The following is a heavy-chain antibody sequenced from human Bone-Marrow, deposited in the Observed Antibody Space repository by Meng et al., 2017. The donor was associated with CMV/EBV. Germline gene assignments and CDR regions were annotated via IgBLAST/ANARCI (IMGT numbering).Heavy chain of an antibody. Sequence: GGSLRLSCAASGFTFSSYAMSWVRQAPGKGLEWVSAISGSGGSTYYADSVKGRFTISRDNSKNTLYLQMNSLRAEDTAVYYCAKAGCQRSSTSCSGYFDYWGEATLVTVSS. D-gene: IGHD2-2*01. J-gene: IGHJ4*02. CDR1: GFTFSSYA. V-gene: IGHV3-23*01. CDR2: ISGSGGST. CDR3: AKAGCQRSSTSCSGYFDY.